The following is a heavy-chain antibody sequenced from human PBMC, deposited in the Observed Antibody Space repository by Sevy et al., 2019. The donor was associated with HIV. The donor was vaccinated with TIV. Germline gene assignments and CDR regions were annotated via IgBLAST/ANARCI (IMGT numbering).Heavy chain of an antibody. CDR3: VRAGGDTVVVTTAIGILVMDV. CDR1: GFIFSNYW. J-gene: IGHJ6*02. Sequence: GGSLRLSCSASGFIFSNYWMSWVRQAPGKGLEWVTNIKQDGSEKYYVDSVKGRFTISRDNAKNSLYLQMNSLRAEDTAVYYCVRAGGDTVVVTTAIGILVMDVWGQGTTVTVSS. V-gene: IGHV3-7*01. D-gene: IGHD2-2*01. CDR2: IKQDGSEK.